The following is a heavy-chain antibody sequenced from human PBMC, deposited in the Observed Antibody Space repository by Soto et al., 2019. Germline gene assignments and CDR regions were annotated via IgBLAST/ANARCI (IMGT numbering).Heavy chain of an antibody. V-gene: IGHV4-31*03. CDR1: GGSISSGGYY. CDR3: ARAPMVRGVSFDY. CDR2: IYYSGST. J-gene: IGHJ4*02. Sequence: PSETLSLTCTVSGGSISSGGYYWSWIRQHPGKGLEWIGYIYYSGSTYYNPSLKSRVTISVDTSKNQFSLKLSSVTAADTAVYYCARAPMVRGVSFDYWGQGTLVTVSS. D-gene: IGHD3-10*01.